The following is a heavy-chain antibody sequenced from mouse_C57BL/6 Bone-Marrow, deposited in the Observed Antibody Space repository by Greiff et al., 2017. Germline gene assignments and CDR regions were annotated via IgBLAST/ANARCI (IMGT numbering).Heavy chain of an antibody. Sequence: QVQLKQSGTELVKPGASVKLSCKASGYTFTSYWMHWVKQRPGQGLEWIGNINPSNGGTNYNEKFKSKDTLTVDKSSSTAYMQLSSLTSEDSAVYYCARYRPFYYGSSYTWFAYWGQGTLVTVSA. CDR3: ARYRPFYYGSSYTWFAY. V-gene: IGHV1-53*01. D-gene: IGHD1-1*01. CDR1: GYTFTSYW. J-gene: IGHJ3*01. CDR2: INPSNGGT.